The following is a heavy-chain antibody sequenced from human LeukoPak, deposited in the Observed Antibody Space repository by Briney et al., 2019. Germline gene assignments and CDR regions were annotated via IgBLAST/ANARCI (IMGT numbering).Heavy chain of an antibody. CDR3: ARATPTVMWFFDL. J-gene: IGHJ2*01. CDR1: GFTFSAYW. CDR2: IKHDGSEK. D-gene: IGHD4-17*01. V-gene: IGHV3-7*04. Sequence: GGSLRLSCAASGFTFSAYWMSWVRQAPGKGLEWVANIKHDGSEKYYVDSVKGRFTISRDNAKNSLYLQMNSLRVEDTAIYYCARATPTVMWFFDLWGRGTLVTVSS.